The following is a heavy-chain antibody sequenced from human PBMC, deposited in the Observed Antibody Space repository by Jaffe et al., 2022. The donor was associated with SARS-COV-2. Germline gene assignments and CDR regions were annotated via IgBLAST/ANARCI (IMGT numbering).Heavy chain of an antibody. Sequence: EVQLVESGGGLVKPGGSLRLSCAASGFTFSTYSMNWVRQAPGKGLEWVSSISSSSSYIYYADSVKGRFTISRDNAKNSLYLQMNSLRAEDTAVYYCARRSTTSSSYYYYGMDVWGQGTTVTVSS. CDR2: ISSSSSYI. V-gene: IGHV3-21*01. J-gene: IGHJ6*02. CDR3: ARRSTTSSSYYYYGMDV. D-gene: IGHD2-2*01. CDR1: GFTFSTYS.